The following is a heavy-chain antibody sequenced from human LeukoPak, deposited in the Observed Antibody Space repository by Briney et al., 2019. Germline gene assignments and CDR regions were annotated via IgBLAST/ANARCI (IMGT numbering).Heavy chain of an antibody. CDR2: TNPTSGDT. J-gene: IGHJ5*02. V-gene: IGHV1-2*02. D-gene: IGHD1-26*01. CDR1: GYTFTGYY. CDR3: AKNGTYYGIDP. Sequence: ASVKVSCKASGYTFTGYYMHWVRQAPGQGLEWMGWTNPTSGDTNYAQKFQGRVTMTRDTSISTAYMELSRLTFDDTAVYYCAKNGTYYGIDPWGQGTLVTVSS.